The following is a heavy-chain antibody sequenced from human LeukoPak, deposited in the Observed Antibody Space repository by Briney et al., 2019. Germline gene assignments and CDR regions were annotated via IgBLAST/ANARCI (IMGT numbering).Heavy chain of an antibody. V-gene: IGHV4-4*07. CDR3: VRESGDLGKTYDS. Sequence: PSETLSLTCTVSGGSISSYYWSWIRQPAGKGLECIGRVYSSGSTNYNPSLKSRVTMSVDTSKNQFSLKLTSVTAADTAVYYCVRESGDLGKTYDSWGQGTLVTVSS. CDR1: GGSISSYY. J-gene: IGHJ4*02. CDR2: VYSSGST. D-gene: IGHD7-27*01.